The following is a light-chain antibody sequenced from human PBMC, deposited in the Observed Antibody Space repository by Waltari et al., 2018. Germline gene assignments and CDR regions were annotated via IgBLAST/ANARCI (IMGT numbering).Light chain of an antibody. V-gene: IGLV3-10*01. CDR2: EDT. CDR1: EFPRKY. CDR3: YSSDSTGLRV. J-gene: IGLJ1*01. Sequence: SYELTQPPSVSLHPGQTARITCSGHEFPRKYAYWFQQKSGQAPRLVIDEDTKRPSGIPERFSGSSSGTVATLTISGAQVDDEADYYCYSSDSTGLRVFGGGTTVVVL.